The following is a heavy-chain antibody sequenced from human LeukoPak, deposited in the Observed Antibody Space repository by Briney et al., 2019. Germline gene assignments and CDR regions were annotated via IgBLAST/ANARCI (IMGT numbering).Heavy chain of an antibody. CDR3: ARDKALRNWYFDL. V-gene: IGHV4-59*01. Sequence: SETLSLTCTVSGASISSYYWGWIRQPPGKGLEWNGYILNTGSANYNPSLKSRVTISIDTSKNQFSLKLTSVTAADTAVYYCARDKALRNWYFDLWGRGTLATVSS. CDR2: ILNTGSA. J-gene: IGHJ2*01. CDR1: GASISSYY.